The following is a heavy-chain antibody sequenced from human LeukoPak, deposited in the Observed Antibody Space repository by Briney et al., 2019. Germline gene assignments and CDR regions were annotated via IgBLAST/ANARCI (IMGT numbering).Heavy chain of an antibody. V-gene: IGHV1-69*06. CDR1: GGTFSIYA. CDR2: IIPIFGTA. J-gene: IGHJ3*02. Sequence: VASVTVPCTASGGTFSIYAISWVRQAPGQGLEWMGGIIPIFGTANYAQKFQGRVTITADKSTSTAYMELSSLRSEDTAVYYCAREDASAFDIWGQGTMVTVSS. CDR3: AREDASAFDI.